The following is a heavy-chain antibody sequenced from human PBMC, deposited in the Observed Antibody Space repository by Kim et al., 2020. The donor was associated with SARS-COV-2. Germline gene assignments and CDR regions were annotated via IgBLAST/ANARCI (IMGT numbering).Heavy chain of an antibody. Sequence: GSNKYHADSLKDRFTISRDNSKNTLYLQMNSLRAEDTAVYYCAKVGGMDVWGQGTTVTVSS. CDR2: GSNK. CDR3: AKVGGMDV. J-gene: IGHJ6*02. V-gene: IGHV3-30*01.